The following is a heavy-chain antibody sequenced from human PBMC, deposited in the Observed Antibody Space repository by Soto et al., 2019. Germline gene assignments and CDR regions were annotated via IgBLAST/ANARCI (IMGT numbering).Heavy chain of an antibody. CDR1: RYTFSSYN. D-gene: IGHD3-22*01. V-gene: IGHV3-48*01. J-gene: IGHJ4*02. Sequence: VGSLRLSCAVSRYTFSSYNMNWVRQTPAKGLEWLAYISSSGSNKYYADSVKGRFTISRDNAKKSLYLQMNSLRGEDTALYFCVRWDYYDSSGCYGLDFWGQGTLVTVSS. CDR3: VRWDYYDSSGCYGLDF. CDR2: ISSSGSNK.